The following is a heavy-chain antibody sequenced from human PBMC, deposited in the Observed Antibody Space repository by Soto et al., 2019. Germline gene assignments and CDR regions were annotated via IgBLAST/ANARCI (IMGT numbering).Heavy chain of an antibody. J-gene: IGHJ4*02. V-gene: IGHV3-48*01. CDR1: GFTFSSYS. Sequence: PGGSLRLSCAASGFTFSSYSMNWVRQAPGKGLEWVSYISSSSSTIYYADSVKGRFTISRDNAKNSLYLQMNSLRAEDTAVYYCARGQYSSSSGRDYFDYWGQGTLVTVSS. D-gene: IGHD6-6*01. CDR2: ISSSSSTI. CDR3: ARGQYSSSSGRDYFDY.